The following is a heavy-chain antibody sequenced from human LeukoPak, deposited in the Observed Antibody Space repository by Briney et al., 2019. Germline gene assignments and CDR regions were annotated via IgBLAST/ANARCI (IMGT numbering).Heavy chain of an antibody. CDR2: ISYSGST. J-gene: IGHJ4*02. Sequence: SQTLSLTCTVSTASINNYYWSCVRHSPEKGIEWIGYISYSGSTNTNPSFKTRVTISLDTSKNQFSLTLTSVTAADTAVYSGASQKLLWFGELSYFDYWGPGTLVTVSS. D-gene: IGHD3-10*01. V-gene: IGHV4-59*01. CDR1: TASINNYY. CDR3: ASQKLLWFGELSYFDY.